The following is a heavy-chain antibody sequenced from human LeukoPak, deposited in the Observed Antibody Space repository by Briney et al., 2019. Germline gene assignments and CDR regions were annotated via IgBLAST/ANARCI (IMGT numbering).Heavy chain of an antibody. CDR2: ISSSSSYI. Sequence: PGGSLRLSCAASGFTFSSYSMNWVRQAPGKGLEWVSSISSSSSYIYYADSVKGRFTISRDTAKNSLYLQMNSLRAEDTAVYCCARLRGYSYGLDYWGQGILVTVSS. J-gene: IGHJ4*02. V-gene: IGHV3-21*04. CDR3: ARLRGYSYGLDY. D-gene: IGHD5-18*01. CDR1: GFTFSSYS.